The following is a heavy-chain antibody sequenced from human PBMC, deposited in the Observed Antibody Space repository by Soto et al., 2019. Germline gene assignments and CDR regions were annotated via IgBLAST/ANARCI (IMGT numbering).Heavy chain of an antibody. J-gene: IGHJ6*02. CDR3: TTAVAAAGGYYYYGMDV. V-gene: IGHV3-15*01. CDR1: GFTFSNAW. D-gene: IGHD6-13*01. CDR2: IKSKTDGGTT. Sequence: KPGGSLRLSCAASGFTFSNAWMSWVRQAPGKGLEWVGRIKSKTDGGTTDYAAPVKGRFTISRDDSKNTLYLQMNSLKTEDTAVYYCTTAVAAAGGYYYYGMDVWGQGTTVTVSS.